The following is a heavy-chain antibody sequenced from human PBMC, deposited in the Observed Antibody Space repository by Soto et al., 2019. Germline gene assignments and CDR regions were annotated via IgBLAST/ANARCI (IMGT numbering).Heavy chain of an antibody. J-gene: IGHJ6*02. D-gene: IGHD6-13*01. CDR2: INPNSGGT. V-gene: IGHV1-2*04. CDR1: GYTFTGYY. CDR3: ARCIIAAADLCMDV. Sequence: GASVKVSFKASGYTFTGYYMHWVRQAPGQGLEWMGWINPNSGGTNYAQKFQGWVTMTRDTSISTAYMELSRLRSDDTAVYYCARCIIAAADLCMDVWGQGTTVTVSS.